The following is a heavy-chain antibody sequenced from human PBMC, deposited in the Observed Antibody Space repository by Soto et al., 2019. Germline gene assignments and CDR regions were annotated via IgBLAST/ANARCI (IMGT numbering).Heavy chain of an antibody. J-gene: IGHJ4*02. CDR1: GFTFSSYA. Sequence: GGSLRLSCAASGFTFSSYAMSWVRQAPGKGLEWVSAISGSGGSTYYADSVKGRFTISRDNSKNTLYLQMNSLRAEDTAVYYCAKDPAVMITFGGVIVNYFDYWGQGTLVTVSS. D-gene: IGHD3-16*02. V-gene: IGHV3-23*01. CDR3: AKDPAVMITFGGVIVNYFDY. CDR2: ISGSGGST.